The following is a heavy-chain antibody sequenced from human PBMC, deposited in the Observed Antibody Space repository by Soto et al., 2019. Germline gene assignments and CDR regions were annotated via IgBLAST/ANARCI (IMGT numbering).Heavy chain of an antibody. V-gene: IGHV3-23*01. J-gene: IGHJ4*02. CDR3: AKGRGLGYCSGGSCYPEYYFDY. Sequence: QPGGSLRLSCAASGFTFSSYAMSWVRQAPGKGLEWVSAISGSGGSTYYADSVKGRFTISRDNSKNTLYLQMNSLRAEDTAVYYCAKGRGLGYCSGGSCYPEYYFDYWGQGT. CDR2: ISGSGGST. CDR1: GFTFSSYA. D-gene: IGHD2-15*01.